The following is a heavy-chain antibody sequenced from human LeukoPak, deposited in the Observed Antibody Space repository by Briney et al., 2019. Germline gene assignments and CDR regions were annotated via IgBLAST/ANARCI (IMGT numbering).Heavy chain of an antibody. D-gene: IGHD3-22*01. J-gene: IGHJ4*02. CDR3: AKVPQTYYYDSSGYYPLDY. CDR1: GFTFSSYA. Sequence: GGSLRLSCAASGFTFSSYAMSWVRQAPGKGLEWVSGISGSGVSTYYADSVKGRFTISRDNSKNTLYLQMHSLRADDTAVYYCAKVPQTYYYDSSGYYPLDYWGQGTLVTVSS. CDR2: ISGSGVST. V-gene: IGHV3-23*01.